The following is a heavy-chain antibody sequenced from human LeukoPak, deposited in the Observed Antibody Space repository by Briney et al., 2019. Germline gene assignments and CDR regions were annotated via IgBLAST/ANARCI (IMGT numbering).Heavy chain of an antibody. CDR1: GGSISSSDYS. Sequence: SETLSLTCTVSGGSISSSDYSWAWIRQTPERGLEWIGTMYHGGSTYYNPSLKSRVTISVDTSKNQFSLKLSSVTAADTAVYYCASGLVRGAFDIWGQGTMVTVSS. CDR3: ASGLVRGAFDI. CDR2: MYHGGST. V-gene: IGHV4-39*07. J-gene: IGHJ3*02. D-gene: IGHD6-19*01.